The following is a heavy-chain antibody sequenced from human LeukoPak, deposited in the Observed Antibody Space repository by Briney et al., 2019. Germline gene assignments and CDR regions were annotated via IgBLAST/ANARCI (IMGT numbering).Heavy chain of an antibody. CDR1: GFTFSSYA. J-gene: IGHJ4*02. CDR2: ISGSGGST. CDR3: ARDRVGATDYFDY. Sequence: GGSLRLSCAASGFTFSSYAMSWVRQAPGKGLEWVSAISGSGGSTYYADSVKGRFTISRDNSKNTLYLQMNSLRAEDTAVYYCARDRVGATDYFDYWGQGTLVTVSS. V-gene: IGHV3-23*01. D-gene: IGHD1-26*01.